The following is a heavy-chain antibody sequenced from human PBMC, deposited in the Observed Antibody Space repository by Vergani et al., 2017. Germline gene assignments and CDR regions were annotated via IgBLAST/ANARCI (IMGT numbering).Heavy chain of an antibody. Sequence: EVQLEESGGGLVLPGRSLRLSCVGSGFTSAGYAMHWVRQAPGKGLEWVSGISWNSNSIGYAGSVKGRFTISRDNAKNSLYLQMNSLRAEDTALYYCAKEGVEKDAFDIWGQGTMVTVSS. CDR3: AKEGVEKDAFDI. D-gene: IGHD3-3*01. CDR1: GFTSAGYA. V-gene: IGHV3-9*02. CDR2: ISWNSNSI. J-gene: IGHJ3*02.